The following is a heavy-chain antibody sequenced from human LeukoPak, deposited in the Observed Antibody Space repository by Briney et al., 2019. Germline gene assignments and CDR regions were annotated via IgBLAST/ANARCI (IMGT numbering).Heavy chain of an antibody. D-gene: IGHD3-10*01. CDR1: GGSISSSNW. Sequence: SGTLSLTCAVSGGSISSSNWWSWVRQPPGKGLEWIGEIYHSGSTNYNPSLKSRVTISVDKSKNQFSLKLSSVTAADTAVYYCAGNTMVRGVYYYYYYMDVWGKGTTVTISS. CDR3: AGNTMVRGVYYYYYYMDV. V-gene: IGHV4-4*02. J-gene: IGHJ6*03. CDR2: IYHSGST.